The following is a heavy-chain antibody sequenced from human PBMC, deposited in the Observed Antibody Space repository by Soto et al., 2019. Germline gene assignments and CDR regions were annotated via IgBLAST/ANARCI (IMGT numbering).Heavy chain of an antibody. V-gene: IGHV1-2*02. J-gene: IGHJ4*02. Sequence: GESLKISCKASGYTFTGYYMHWVRQAPGQGLEWMGWINPNSGGTNYAQKFQGRVTMTRDTSISTAYMELSRLRSDDTAVYYCARSGARPTYPVHYWGQGTLVTVSS. D-gene: IGHD6-6*01. CDR2: INPNSGGT. CDR1: GYTFTGYY. CDR3: ARSGARPTYPVHY.